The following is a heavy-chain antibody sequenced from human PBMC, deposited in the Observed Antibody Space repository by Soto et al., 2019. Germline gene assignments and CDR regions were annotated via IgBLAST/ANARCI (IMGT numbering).Heavy chain of an antibody. CDR1: GFTFSSYA. J-gene: IGHJ6*02. CDR2: ISYDGSNK. CDR3: ARDEGSYEGMDV. Sequence: GGSLRLSCAASGFTFSSYAMHWVRQAPGKGLEWVAVISYDGSNKYYADSVKGRFTISRDNSKNTLYLQMNSLRAEDTAVDYCARDEGSYEGMDVWGQGTTVTVS. V-gene: IGHV3-30-3*01.